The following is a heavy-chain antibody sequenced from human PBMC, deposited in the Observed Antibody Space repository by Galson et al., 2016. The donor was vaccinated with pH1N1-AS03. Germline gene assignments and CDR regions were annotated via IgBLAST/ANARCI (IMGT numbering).Heavy chain of an antibody. CDR3: RVVAENDAFDT. D-gene: IGHD3-22*01. CDR2: IKSKTDGGTT. CDR1: GFTFSDVR. J-gene: IGHJ3*02. Sequence: SLRLSCAASGFTFSDVRMSWVRQAPGKGLEWVGRIKSKTDGGTTDYAAPVKGRFTISRDDSKNTLYLQMNTLKSEDTAVYYCRVVAENDAFDTWGQGTMVTVSS. V-gene: IGHV3-15*01.